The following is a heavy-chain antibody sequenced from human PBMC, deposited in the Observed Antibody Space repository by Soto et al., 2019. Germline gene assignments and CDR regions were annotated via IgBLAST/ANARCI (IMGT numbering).Heavy chain of an antibody. Sequence: ASVKVSCKASGYTFTGYYMHWVRQAPGQGLEWMGWINPNSGGTNYAQKFQGWVTMTRDTSISTAYMELSRLRSDDTAVYYCAIGTIVGATALYGMDVWGQGTTVTVS. CDR2: INPNSGGT. V-gene: IGHV1-2*04. CDR3: AIGTIVGATALYGMDV. CDR1: GYTFTGYY. J-gene: IGHJ6*02. D-gene: IGHD1-26*01.